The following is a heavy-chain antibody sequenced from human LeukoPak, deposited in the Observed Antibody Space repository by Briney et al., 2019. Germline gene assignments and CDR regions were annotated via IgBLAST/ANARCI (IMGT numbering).Heavy chain of an antibody. CDR2: IYYSGST. J-gene: IGHJ4*02. V-gene: IGHV4-59*02. D-gene: IGHD3-22*01. CDR3: ASTPYYYDSSGYYDRPYFYYFDY. CDR1: GGSVSSYY. Sequence: SETLSLTCTVSGGSVSSYYWSWIRQRPGKGLEWIGCIYYSGSTNYNPSLKSRVTISVDTSKNQFSLKLSSVTAADTAVYYCASTPYYYDSSGYYDRPYFYYFDYWGQGTLVTVSS.